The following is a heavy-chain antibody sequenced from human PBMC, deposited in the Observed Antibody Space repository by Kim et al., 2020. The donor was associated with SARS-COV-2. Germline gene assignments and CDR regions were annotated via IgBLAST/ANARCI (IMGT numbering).Heavy chain of an antibody. CDR3: AKDRGWELLAEYYYYYYGMDV. J-gene: IGHJ6*02. CDR2: ISYDGSNK. V-gene: IGHV3-30*18. CDR1: GFTFSSYG. D-gene: IGHD1-26*01. Sequence: GGSLRLSCAASGFTFSSYGMHWVRQAPGKGLEWVAVISYDGSNKYYADSVKGRFTISRDNSKNTLYLQMNSLRAEDTAVYYCAKDRGWELLAEYYYYYYGMDVWGQGTTVTVSS.